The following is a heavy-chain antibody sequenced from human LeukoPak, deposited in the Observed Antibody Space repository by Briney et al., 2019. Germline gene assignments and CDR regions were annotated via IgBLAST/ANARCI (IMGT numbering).Heavy chain of an antibody. CDR3: ASLITVTTGYYYYYYYMDV. D-gene: IGHD4-17*01. J-gene: IGHJ6*03. CDR1: GFTFGSHW. CDR2: INSDESSK. Sequence: PGGSLRLSCAASGFTFGSHWMHWVRQAPGKGRVWVSRINSDESSKSYADSVKGRFAISRDNAKNTLYLQMNSLRAEDTAVYYCASLITVTTGYYYYYYYMDVWGKGTTVTVSS. V-gene: IGHV3-74*01.